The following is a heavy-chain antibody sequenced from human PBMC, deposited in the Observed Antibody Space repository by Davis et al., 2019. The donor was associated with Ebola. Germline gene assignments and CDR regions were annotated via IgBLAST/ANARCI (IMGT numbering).Heavy chain of an antibody. J-gene: IGHJ6*04. CDR2: ISYSGNT. CDR3: ARHPGMDV. Sequence: SETLSLTCSVSGGSISNYYWSWIRQPPGKGLEWIGYISYSGNTNYNPSLKSRVTISVDTSKNQFSLRLNTVTAADTAVYYCARHPGMDVWGKGTTVTVSS. V-gene: IGHV4-59*08. CDR1: GGSISNYY.